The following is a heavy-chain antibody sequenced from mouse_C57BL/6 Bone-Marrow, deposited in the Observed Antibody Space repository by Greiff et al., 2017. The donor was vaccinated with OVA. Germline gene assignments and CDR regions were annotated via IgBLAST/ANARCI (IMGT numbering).Heavy chain of an antibody. CDR2: IDPETGGT. D-gene: IGHD4-1*01. CDR3: TRRWDPFDY. V-gene: IGHV1-15*01. Sequence: QVQLQQSGAELVRPGASVTLSCKASGYTFTDYEMHWVKQTPVHGLEWIGAIDPETGGTAYNQKFKGKAILTADKSSSTAYMELRSLTSEDSAVYYCTRRWDPFDYWGQGTTLTVSS. J-gene: IGHJ2*01. CDR1: GYTFTDYE.